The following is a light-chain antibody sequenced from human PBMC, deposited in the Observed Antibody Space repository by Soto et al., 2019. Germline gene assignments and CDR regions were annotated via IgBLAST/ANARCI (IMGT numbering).Light chain of an antibody. CDR1: QSISSW. J-gene: IGKJ1*01. V-gene: IGKV1-5*03. CDR2: KAS. Sequence: DIQMTQYPSTLSASVGDRVTITCRASQSISSWLAWYQQKPGKAPKLLIYKASSLESGVPSRFSGSGSGTEFTLTISSLQPDDFATYYCQQYNSYPLTFVQGTKVDIK. CDR3: QQYNSYPLT.